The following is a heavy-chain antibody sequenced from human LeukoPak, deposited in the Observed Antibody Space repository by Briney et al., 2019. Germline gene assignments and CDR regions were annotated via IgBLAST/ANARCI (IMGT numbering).Heavy chain of an antibody. CDR1: GGSISSYY. CDR2: IYYSGST. J-gene: IGHJ5*02. D-gene: IGHD3-10*01. V-gene: IGHV4-59*01. Sequence: PSETLSLTCTVSGGSISSYYWSWIRQPPGKGLEWIGYIYYSGSTNYNPSLKSRVTISVDTSKNQFSLKLCSVTAADTAVYYCARGGETGNWFDPWGQGTLVTVSS. CDR3: ARGGETGNWFDP.